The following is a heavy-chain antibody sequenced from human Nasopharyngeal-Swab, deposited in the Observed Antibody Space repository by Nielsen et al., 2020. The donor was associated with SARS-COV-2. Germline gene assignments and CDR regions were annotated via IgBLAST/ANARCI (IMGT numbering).Heavy chain of an antibody. Sequence: WIRQPPGKGLEWVAVISYDGSNKYYADSVKGRFTISRDNSKNTLYLQMNSLRAEDTAVYYCAKEEITFGGVIVMGVDYWGQGTLVTVFS. D-gene: IGHD3-16*02. J-gene: IGHJ4*02. CDR2: ISYDGSNK. CDR3: AKEEITFGGVIVMGVDY. V-gene: IGHV3-30*18.